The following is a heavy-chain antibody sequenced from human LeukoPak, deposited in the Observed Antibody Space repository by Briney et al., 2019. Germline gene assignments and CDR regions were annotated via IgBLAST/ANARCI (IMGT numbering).Heavy chain of an antibody. V-gene: IGHV3-21*01. CDR3: ARGRIQLWRSDYYYMDV. CDR1: GFTFSSYS. J-gene: IGHJ6*03. CDR2: ISSSSSYI. D-gene: IGHD5-18*01. Sequence: GGSLRLSCAASGFTFSSYSMNWVRQAPGKGLEWVSSISSSSSYIYYADSVKGRFTISRDNAKNSLYLQMNSLRAEDTAMYYCARGRIQLWRSDYYYMDVWGKGTTVTVSS.